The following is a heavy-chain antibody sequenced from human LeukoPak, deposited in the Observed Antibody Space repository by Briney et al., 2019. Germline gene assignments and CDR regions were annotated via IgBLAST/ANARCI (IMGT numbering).Heavy chain of an antibody. CDR3: ARGAAVAGSAFDY. CDR2: ISGSGGST. Sequence: GGSLRLSCAASGFTFSSYAMSWVRQAPGKGLEWVSAISGSGGSTYYADSVKGRFAISRDNAKNSLYLQMNSLRAEDTAVYYCARGAAVAGSAFDYWGQGTLVTVPS. D-gene: IGHD6-19*01. J-gene: IGHJ4*02. V-gene: IGHV3-23*01. CDR1: GFTFSSYA.